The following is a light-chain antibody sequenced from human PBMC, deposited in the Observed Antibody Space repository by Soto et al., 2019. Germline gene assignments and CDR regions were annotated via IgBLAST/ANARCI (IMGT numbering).Light chain of an antibody. J-gene: IGLJ3*02. CDR3: SSYTSSSTLV. Sequence: QSALTQPASVSGSPGQSITISCTGTSSDVGGYDYVSWYQQHPGKVPKLIIYDVTNRPSGVSNRFSGSKSGHTASLTISGLRAEDEADYYCSSYTSSSTLVFGGGTKVTVL. CDR1: SSDVGGYDY. V-gene: IGLV2-14*01. CDR2: DVT.